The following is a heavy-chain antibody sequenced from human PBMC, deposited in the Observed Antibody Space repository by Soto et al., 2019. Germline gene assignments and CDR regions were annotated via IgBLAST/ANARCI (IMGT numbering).Heavy chain of an antibody. CDR3: ARASQALRFRGDFDC. J-gene: IGHJ4*02. D-gene: IGHD3-3*01. CDR1: GGTFSSYA. CDR2: IIPIFGTA. V-gene: IGHV1-69*12. Sequence: QVQLVQSGAEVKKPGSSVKVSCKASGGTFSSYAISWVRQAPGQGLEWMGGIIPIFGTANYAQKFKGRVTITAYESTRTAYMELRSLRSEGTAVYYCARASQALRFRGDFDCWGQGTLVTVSS.